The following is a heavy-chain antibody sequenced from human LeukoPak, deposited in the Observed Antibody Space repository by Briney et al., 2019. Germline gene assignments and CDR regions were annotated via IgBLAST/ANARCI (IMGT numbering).Heavy chain of an antibody. Sequence: PGGSLRLSCVASGFPFSIHVMHWVRQAPDKGLEWVSFIQYDEGNKFYADSVRGRFTISRDISKNTLYLQMNSLRAEDTAVYFCAKDNPVLDYWGQGTLVTVSS. CDR2: IQYDEGNK. CDR1: GFPFSIHV. J-gene: IGHJ4*02. V-gene: IGHV3-30*02. D-gene: IGHD3-10*02. CDR3: AKDNPVLDY.